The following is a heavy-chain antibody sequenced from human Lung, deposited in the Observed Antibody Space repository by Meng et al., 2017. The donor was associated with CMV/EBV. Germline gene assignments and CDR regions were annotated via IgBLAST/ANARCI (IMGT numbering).Heavy chain of an antibody. CDR2: IYYPGNT. J-gene: IGHJ4*02. V-gene: IGHV4-30-4*08. D-gene: IGHD4-17*01. Sequence: QGPLQELAPGLAKPYKPRSLTCTVSGGSISGGHYYRTWIRQPPGKGLEWIGYIYYPGNTYYNPSLKSRVTISVDTSKNQFSLRLSSVTAADTAVYYCARGGAGIGDAGDHFDYWGQGTLVTVSS. CDR1: GGSISGGHYY. CDR3: ARGGAGIGDAGDHFDY.